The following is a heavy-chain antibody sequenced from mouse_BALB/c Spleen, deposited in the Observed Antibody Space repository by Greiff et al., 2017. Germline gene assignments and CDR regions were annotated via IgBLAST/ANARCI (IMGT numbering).Heavy chain of an antibody. CDR2: ISTYYGNT. CDR1: GYTFTDYA. J-gene: IGHJ4*01. CDR3: ARGDYYGSSRYAMDY. V-gene: IGHV1-67*01. Sequence: VQRVESGPELVRPGVSVKISCKGSGYTFTDYAMHWVKQSQAKSLEWIGVISTYYGNTNYNQKFKGKATMTVDKSSSTAYMELARLTSEDSAIYYCARGDYYGSSRYAMDYWGQGTSVTVSS. D-gene: IGHD1-1*01.